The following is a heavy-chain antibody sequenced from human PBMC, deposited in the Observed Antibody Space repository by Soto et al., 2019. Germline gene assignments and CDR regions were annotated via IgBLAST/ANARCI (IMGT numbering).Heavy chain of an antibody. CDR1: GFTFSTYA. J-gene: IGHJ4*02. CDR2: ISGNGGDYT. Sequence: GGSLRLSCAASGFTFSTYAMSWVRQAPRKGLEWVSAISGNGGDYTYYADSVKGRFTIFRDNSKNTLYLQMNSLRAEDTAVYYCVPLCRYCSTTTPSWGQGTLVTVSS. V-gene: IGHV3-23*01. D-gene: IGHD2-2*01. CDR3: VPLCRYCSTTTPS.